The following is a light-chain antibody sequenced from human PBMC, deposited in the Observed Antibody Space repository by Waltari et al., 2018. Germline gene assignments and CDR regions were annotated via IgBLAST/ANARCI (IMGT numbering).Light chain of an antibody. CDR1: QSISNY. CDR3: QQCYSTPRT. V-gene: IGKV1-39*01. CDR2: AAS. J-gene: IGKJ4*02. Sequence: DIQLTQSPSSLSASVGDRVTITCRASQSISNYLNWYQQKPGKAPKVVISAASSLQSGVPSRFSGSGSGTAFTLTISSLQPEDFATYYCQQCYSTPRTFGGGTKVE.